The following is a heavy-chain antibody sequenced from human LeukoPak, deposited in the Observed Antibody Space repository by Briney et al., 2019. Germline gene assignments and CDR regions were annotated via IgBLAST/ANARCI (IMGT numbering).Heavy chain of an antibody. CDR2: INHSGST. J-gene: IGHJ4*02. CDR1: GGSFSGYY. Sequence: SETLSLTCAVYGGSFSGYYWSWIRQPPGKGLEWIGEINHSGSTNYNPSLKSRVTISVDTSKNQFSLKLSSVTAADTAVYYCARIPPLSPKPIDYWGQGTLVTVSS. D-gene: IGHD2-21*01. CDR3: ARIPPLSPKPIDY. V-gene: IGHV4-34*01.